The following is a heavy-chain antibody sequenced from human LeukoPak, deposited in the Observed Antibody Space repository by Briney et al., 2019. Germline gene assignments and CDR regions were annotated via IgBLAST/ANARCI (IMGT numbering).Heavy chain of an antibody. Sequence: PGGXLRLSCAASGFTFDDYGMSWVRQAPGKGLEWVSGINWNGGSTVYADSVKGGFTISRDNAKNSLYLQMNSLRAEDTALYYCARVRVSVYYGSGSYPYYFDYWGQGTLVTVSS. CDR2: INWNGGST. CDR1: GFTFDDYG. CDR3: ARVRVSVYYGSGSYPYYFDY. J-gene: IGHJ4*02. V-gene: IGHV3-20*04. D-gene: IGHD3-10*01.